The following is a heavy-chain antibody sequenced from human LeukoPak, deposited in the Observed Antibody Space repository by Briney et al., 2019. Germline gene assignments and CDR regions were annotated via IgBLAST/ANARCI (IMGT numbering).Heavy chain of an antibody. J-gene: IGHJ4*02. CDR1: GYTFTSYG. CDR2: ISAYNGNT. Sequence: GASVKVSCKASGYTFTSYGISWVRQAPGQGLEWMGWISAYNGNTNYAQKLQGRVTMTTDTSTSTAYMELRSLRSDDTAVYYCARERGPLSIAVAGIFDYWGQGTLVTVSS. D-gene: IGHD6-19*01. CDR3: ARERGPLSIAVAGIFDY. V-gene: IGHV1-18*01.